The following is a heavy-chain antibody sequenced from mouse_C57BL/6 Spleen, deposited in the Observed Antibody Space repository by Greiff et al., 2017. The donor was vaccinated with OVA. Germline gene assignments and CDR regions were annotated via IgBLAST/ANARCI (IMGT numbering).Heavy chain of an antibody. D-gene: IGHD2-5*01. Sequence: QVQLQQPGAELVKPGASVKVSCKASGYTFTSYWMHWVKQRPGQGLEWIGRIHPSDSDTNYNQKFKGKATLTVDKSSSTAYMQLSSLTSEDSVVYYCAIRGNYYSNYEGYFDVWGTGTTVTVSS. CDR2: IHPSDSDT. J-gene: IGHJ1*03. CDR3: AIRGNYYSNYEGYFDV. CDR1: GYTFTSYW. V-gene: IGHV1-74*01.